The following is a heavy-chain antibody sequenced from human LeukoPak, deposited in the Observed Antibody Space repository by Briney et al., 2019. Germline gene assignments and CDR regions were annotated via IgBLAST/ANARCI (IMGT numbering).Heavy chain of an antibody. CDR3: ARVRGYCSGTSCFNWFDP. V-gene: IGHV1-2*02. CDR2: INPNSGGT. D-gene: IGHD2-2*01. CDR1: GYTFTNYY. J-gene: IGHJ5*02. Sequence: ASVKVSCKASGYTFTNYYIHWVRQAPGQGLEWMGWINPNSGGTKYAQKFQGRVTMTRDTSISTAYMELRRLRSDDTAVYFCARVRGYCSGTSCFNWFDPWGQGTLVTVSS.